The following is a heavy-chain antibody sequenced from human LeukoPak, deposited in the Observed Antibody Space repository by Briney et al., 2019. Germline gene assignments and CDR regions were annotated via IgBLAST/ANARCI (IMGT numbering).Heavy chain of an antibody. CDR1: EYRLNEVS. CDR2: FDQESGQT. V-gene: IGHV1-24*01. J-gene: IGHJ5*02. Sequence: GASVKVSCNVSEYRLNEVSLYWVRQAPGKGLEWMGGFDQESGQTLYAQKFQGRVTMTEDTSTDTAYMELSSLRSGDTAVYYCARGGEKSLRYFDWLLSCWFDPWGQGTLVTVSS. D-gene: IGHD3-9*01. CDR3: ARGGEKSLRYFDWLLSCWFDP.